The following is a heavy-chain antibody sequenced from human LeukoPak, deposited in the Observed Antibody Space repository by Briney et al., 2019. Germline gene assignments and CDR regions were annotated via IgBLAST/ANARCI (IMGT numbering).Heavy chain of an antibody. CDR1: GLTFSNFK. D-gene: IGHD3-3*01. CDR2: ISDSGRTT. V-gene: IGHV3-48*03. J-gene: IGHJ4*02. CDR3: ASWAGNTQSDSWSGPFDY. Sequence: GGSLRLSCAVSGLTFSNFKMNWVRQAPGKGLEWVSYISDSGRTTFYADSVKGRFTISRDNAKNSLYLQMSSLRVEDTAVYYCASWAGNTQSDSWSGPFDYWGQGTLVTVPS.